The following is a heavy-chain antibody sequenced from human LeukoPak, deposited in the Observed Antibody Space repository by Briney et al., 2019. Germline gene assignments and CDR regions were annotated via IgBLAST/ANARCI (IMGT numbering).Heavy chain of an antibody. V-gene: IGHV3-21*01. CDR2: MCAAGRHI. CDR3: VRVRSGATRADTLDL. CDR1: GFTFSAYS. J-gene: IGHJ3*01. Sequence: GGSLRLSCAASGFTFSAYSMNWVRQAPGEGLEGVSSMCAAGRHIFYADSMKGRFTLSRDNAKSSLFLQMNSLRAEDPGIYYCVRVRSGATRADTLDLWGQGTTVTVSS. D-gene: IGHD6-19*01.